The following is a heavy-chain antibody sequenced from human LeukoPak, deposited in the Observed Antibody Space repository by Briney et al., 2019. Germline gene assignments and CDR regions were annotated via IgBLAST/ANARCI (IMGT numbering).Heavy chain of an antibody. CDR1: GGSFSGYY. D-gene: IGHD3-16*01. J-gene: IGHJ4*02. CDR3: ARDPGGTYFDY. Sequence: SETLTLTCAVYGGSFSGYYWSWIRQPPGKGLEWIGEINHSGSTNYNPSLKSRVTISVDTSKNQFSLQLNSVTPEDTALYYCARDPGGTYFDYWGQGTLVAVSS. CDR2: INHSGST. V-gene: IGHV4-34*01.